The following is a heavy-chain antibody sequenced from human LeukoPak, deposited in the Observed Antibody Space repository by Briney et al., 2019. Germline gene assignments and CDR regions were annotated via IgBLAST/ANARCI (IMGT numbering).Heavy chain of an antibody. V-gene: IGHV4-39*01. Sequence: PSETLSLTCTVSGGSISSSSYFWGWIRQAPGKGLEWIGTINKSGTAYYSPSLKSRVTISVDTSKNQFSLNLNSVTAADTAVYFRATHEIRGHSNTWAFDYWGQGTLVTVSS. J-gene: IGHJ4*02. CDR3: ATHEIRGHSNTWAFDY. CDR2: INKSGTA. CDR1: GGSISSSSYF. D-gene: IGHD2-21*01.